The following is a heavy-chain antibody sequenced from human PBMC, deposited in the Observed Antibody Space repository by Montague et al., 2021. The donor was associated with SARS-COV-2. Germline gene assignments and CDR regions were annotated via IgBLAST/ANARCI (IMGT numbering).Heavy chain of an antibody. J-gene: IGHJ4*01. CDR1: AWTYSGYY. CDR3: ARGTEYGSGIYSPYYYDH. D-gene: IGHD3-10*01. V-gene: IGHV4-34*01. CDR2: ISLSGSN. Sequence: SETLSLTCAVYAWTYSGYYWSWIPQPPRKGLESIGEISLSGSNNYKPSLKSRVTISVDTSKNQFSLQLSSVTAADTALYYCARGTEYGSGIYSPYYYDHWGPLTLVSVAS.